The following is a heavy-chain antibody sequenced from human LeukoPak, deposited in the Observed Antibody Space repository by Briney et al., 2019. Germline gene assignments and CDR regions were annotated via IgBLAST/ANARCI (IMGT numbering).Heavy chain of an antibody. Sequence: PSETLSLTCTVSGYSISSGYYWGWIRQPPGKGLEWIGRTYHSGSTYYNPSLKSRATISVETSKNDFLMKLTSITAAHTPVYYSARVRSSSWYSYYFDYWGQGTLVTVSS. V-gene: IGHV4-38-2*02. D-gene: IGHD6-13*01. CDR3: ARVRSSSWYSYYFDY. CDR2: TYHSGST. J-gene: IGHJ4*02. CDR1: GYSISSGYY.